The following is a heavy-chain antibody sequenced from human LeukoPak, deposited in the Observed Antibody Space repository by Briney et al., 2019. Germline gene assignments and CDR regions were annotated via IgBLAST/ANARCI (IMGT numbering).Heavy chain of an antibody. V-gene: IGHV3-23*01. CDR2: ISGGGTST. CDR1: GFTFSSYA. Sequence: GGSLRLSCAASGFTFSSYAMSWVRQAPGKGLEWVSVISGGGTSTYYADSVKGRFTISKDNSRNTLYLQMNSLRAEDTAVYDCAKTFIAVANPIDYWGQGTLVTVSS. CDR3: AKTFIAVANPIDY. J-gene: IGHJ4*02. D-gene: IGHD6-19*01.